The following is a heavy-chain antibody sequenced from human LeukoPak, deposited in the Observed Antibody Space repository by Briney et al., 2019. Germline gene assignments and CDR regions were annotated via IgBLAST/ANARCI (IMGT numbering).Heavy chain of an antibody. V-gene: IGHV4-4*07. Sequence: SETLSLTCSVSGDSISYFYWSWIRQAAGKGLEWIGRMSSSGNNDYNASLKSRVTMSVDTSKNQFSLKLSSVTAADTAVYYCARERYSYGTDYWGQGTLVTVSS. CDR2: MSSSGNN. CDR1: GDSISYFY. CDR3: ARERYSYGTDY. D-gene: IGHD5-18*01. J-gene: IGHJ4*02.